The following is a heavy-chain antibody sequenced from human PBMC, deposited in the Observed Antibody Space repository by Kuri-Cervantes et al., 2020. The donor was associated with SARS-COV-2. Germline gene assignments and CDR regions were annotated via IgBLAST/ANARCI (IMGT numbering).Heavy chain of an antibody. V-gene: IGHV4-34*01. CDR1: GGSFSGFY. D-gene: IGHD6-6*01. CDR3: ARGSSSHRPFDY. CDR2: INHSGSA. Sequence: SETLSLTCAVYGGSFSGFYWSWIRQAPGKGLEWIGEINHSGSANYSPSLKSRVTISVDTSKNQFSLRLSSVTAADTAVYYCARGSSSHRPFDYWGQGTLVTVSS. J-gene: IGHJ4*02.